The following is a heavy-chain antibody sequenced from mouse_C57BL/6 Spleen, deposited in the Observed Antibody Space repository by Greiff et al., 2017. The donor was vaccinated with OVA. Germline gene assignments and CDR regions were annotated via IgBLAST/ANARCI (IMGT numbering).Heavy chain of an antibody. CDR1: GYTFTDYY. V-gene: IGHV1-26*01. CDR2: INPNNGGT. CDR3: ARGPLRYFDV. Sequence: VQLQQSGPELVKPGASVKISCKASGYTFTDYYMNWVKQSHGKSLEWIGDINPNNGGTSYNQKIKGKATLTVDKSSSTAYMELRSLTSEDSAVYYCARGPLRYFDVWGTGTTVTVSS. D-gene: IGHD3-3*01. J-gene: IGHJ1*03.